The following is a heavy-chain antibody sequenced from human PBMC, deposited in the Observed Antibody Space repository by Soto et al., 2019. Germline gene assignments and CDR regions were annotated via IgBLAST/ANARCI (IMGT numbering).Heavy chain of an antibody. J-gene: IGHJ4*02. CDR1: GDTFTGYY. Sequence: ASVKVSCKASGDTFTGYYMHWVRQAPGQGLVWMGMINPSGGSTAYAQKFQGRVIMTTDTSTSTVYMELSSLRSEDTAAYYCARDYYDKSGYYWGYWGQGTLVTVS. CDR2: INPSGGST. V-gene: IGHV1-46*01. CDR3: ARDYYDKSGYYWGY. D-gene: IGHD3-22*01.